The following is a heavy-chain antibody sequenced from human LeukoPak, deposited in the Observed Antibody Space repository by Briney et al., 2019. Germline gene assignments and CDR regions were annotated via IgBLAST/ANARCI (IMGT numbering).Heavy chain of an antibody. CDR1: GGSISIYY. V-gene: IGHV4-59*01. CDR2: IYYSGST. CDR3: ARDGPYCSGGSCYENAFDI. J-gene: IGHJ3*02. D-gene: IGHD2-15*01. Sequence: SETLSLTCTVSGGSISIYYWSWIRQPPGKGLEWIGYIYYSGSTNYNPSLKSRVTMSVDTSKNQFSLKLSSVTAADTAVYYCARDGPYCSGGSCYENAFDIWGQGTMVTVSS.